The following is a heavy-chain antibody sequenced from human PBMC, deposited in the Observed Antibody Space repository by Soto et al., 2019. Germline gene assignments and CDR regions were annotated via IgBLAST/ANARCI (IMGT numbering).Heavy chain of an antibody. V-gene: IGHV2-5*02. CDR2: IYWDDDK. Sequence: SGPTLVNPTQTLTLTCTFSGFSLSTSGVGVGWIRQPPGKALEWLALIYWDDDKRYSPSLKSRLTITKDTSKNQVVLTMTNMDPVDTATYYCAHRPDYYDSFDTLDWFDPWGQGTLVTVSS. J-gene: IGHJ5*02. CDR1: GFSLSTSGVG. CDR3: AHRPDYYDSFDTLDWFDP. D-gene: IGHD3-22*01.